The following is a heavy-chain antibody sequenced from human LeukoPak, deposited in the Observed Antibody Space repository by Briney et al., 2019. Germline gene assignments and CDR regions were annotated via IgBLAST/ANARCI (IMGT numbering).Heavy chain of an antibody. Sequence: GGSLTLACAASGFTFSDYSMNWVRQAPGKGLEWISYIGISSGNTKYADFVKGRFTISGDKAKNSLYLQMNSLRVEDTAVYYCARDYKYAFDNWGQGTLVTVSS. D-gene: IGHD5-24*01. CDR3: ARDYKYAFDN. V-gene: IGHV3-48*01. J-gene: IGHJ4*02. CDR1: GFTFSDYS. CDR2: IGISSGNT.